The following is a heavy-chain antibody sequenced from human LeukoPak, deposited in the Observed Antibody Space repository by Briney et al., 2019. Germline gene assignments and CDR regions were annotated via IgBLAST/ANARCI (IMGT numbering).Heavy chain of an antibody. Sequence: SETLSLTCDVNGGSLSGSYWSWIRQSPEKGLEWIGEINQSGNSNYNPSLKSRVTILVDTSKNQFSLKLSSVTAADTAVYYCANSDSSGYYVDYWGQGTLVTVSS. D-gene: IGHD3-22*01. J-gene: IGHJ4*02. CDR3: ANSDSSGYYVDY. V-gene: IGHV4-34*01. CDR1: GGSLSGSY. CDR2: INQSGNS.